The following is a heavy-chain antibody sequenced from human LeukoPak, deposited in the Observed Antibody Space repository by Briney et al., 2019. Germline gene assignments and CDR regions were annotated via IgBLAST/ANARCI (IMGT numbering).Heavy chain of an antibody. V-gene: IGHV4-39*01. CDR2: ISYSGSTT. J-gene: IGHJ4*02. Sequence: PSETLSLTCTVSGGSISSSSVYWGWIRQPPGKGLEWIATISYSGSTTSYNPSLKSRVTISVDTSKNQFSLKLSSVTAADTAVYYCARSRASSVVPAAMSFDYWGQGTLVTVSS. D-gene: IGHD2-2*01. CDR1: GGSISSSSVY. CDR3: ARSRASSVVPAAMSFDY.